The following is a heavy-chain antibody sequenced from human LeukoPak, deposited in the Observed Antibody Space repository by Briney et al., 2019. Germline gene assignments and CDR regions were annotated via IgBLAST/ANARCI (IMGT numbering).Heavy chain of an antibody. CDR2: INPSGGSR. J-gene: IGHJ4*02. D-gene: IGHD6-13*01. CDR1: GYTFTSYY. V-gene: IGHV1-46*01. Sequence: ASVKVSCKASGYTFTSYYMHSVRQAPGQGLEWMGIINPSGGSRSYAQKFQGRVTMTRDMSTSTVYMELSSLRSEDTAVYYCAREGQQLASDYWGQGTLVTVSS. CDR3: AREGQQLASDY.